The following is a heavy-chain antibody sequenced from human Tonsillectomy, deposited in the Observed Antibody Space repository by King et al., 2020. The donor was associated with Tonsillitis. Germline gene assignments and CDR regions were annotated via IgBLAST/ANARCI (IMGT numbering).Heavy chain of an antibody. D-gene: IGHD6-19*01. CDR2: FIPILGIA. V-gene: IGHV1-69*09. J-gene: IGHJ3*02. Sequence: VQLVESGAEVKKPGSSVKVSCKASGGTFSSFAISWVRQAPGQGLEWMGRFIPILGIANYAQKFQGRVTITADKSTSTAYMELSSLRSDDTAVYYCARGGFGVAGSAAFDIWGQGTMVTVSS. CDR1: GGTFSSFA. CDR3: ARGGFGVAGSAAFDI.